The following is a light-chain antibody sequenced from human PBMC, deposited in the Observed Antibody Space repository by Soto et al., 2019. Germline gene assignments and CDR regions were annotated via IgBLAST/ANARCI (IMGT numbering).Light chain of an antibody. CDR2: DAS. CDR3: LRYNAFSQT. Sequence: DIQMTQSPSTLSASVGDRVTITCRASQSMNDWLAWYQQKPGKAPKVLIYDASSLQSGVPSRFSGSGSGTXXXXTIDXXXXXXVXTYXCLRYNAFSQTFGQGTKVDIK. V-gene: IGKV1-5*01. J-gene: IGKJ1*01. CDR1: QSMNDW.